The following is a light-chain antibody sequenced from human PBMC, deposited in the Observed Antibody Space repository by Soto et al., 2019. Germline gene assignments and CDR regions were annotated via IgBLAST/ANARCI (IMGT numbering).Light chain of an antibody. CDR2: GAS. Sequence: IVLSHSPGTLSLSTGERATLSCRASQSVDSTYLPWYQQKPGQAPRLLIYGASGRATGIPDRFSGSGSGTDFTLTISRLEPEDFAVYFCQYYDSFRTFGQGTKVDIK. CDR1: QSVDSTY. J-gene: IGKJ1*01. V-gene: IGKV3-20*01. CDR3: QYYDSFRT.